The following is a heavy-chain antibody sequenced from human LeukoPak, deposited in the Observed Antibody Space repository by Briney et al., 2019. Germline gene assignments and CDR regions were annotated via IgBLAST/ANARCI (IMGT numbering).Heavy chain of an antibody. V-gene: IGHV3-23*01. Sequence: GGSLRLSCAASGFTLSSYAMSWVRQAPGKGLEWVSAISGSGGSTYYADSVKGRFTISRDNSKNTLYLQMNSLRAEDTAVYYCAKDLEQWLVLGLFDYWGQGTLVTVSS. J-gene: IGHJ4*02. CDR2: ISGSGGST. CDR1: GFTLSSYA. CDR3: AKDLEQWLVLGLFDY. D-gene: IGHD6-19*01.